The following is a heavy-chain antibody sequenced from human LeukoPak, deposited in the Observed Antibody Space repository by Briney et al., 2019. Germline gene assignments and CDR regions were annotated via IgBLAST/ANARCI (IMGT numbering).Heavy chain of an antibody. CDR2: INAGNGNT. J-gene: IGHJ4*02. V-gene: IGHV1-3*01. D-gene: IGHD3-10*01. CDR1: VYTFTNYA. Sequence: ASVTVSCKSSVYTFTNYAMHWVRQAPGQRREWMGWINAGNGNTKYSQKFQGRLTITRDTSASTAYMELSRLRSEDTAVYYCASSGFGESFDYWGQGTLVTVSS. CDR3: ASSGFGESFDY.